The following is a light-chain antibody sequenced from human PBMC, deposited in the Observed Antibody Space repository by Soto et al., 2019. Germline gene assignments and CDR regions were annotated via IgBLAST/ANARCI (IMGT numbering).Light chain of an antibody. Sequence: PGERATLSCRASQSVSSTRLAWYQQKPGQAPRLLIYGASTRAAGIADRFSGSGSGTDFTLTISRLEPEYFAVYFCQQHCDSIHFGQGPRLEI. CDR2: GAS. J-gene: IGKJ5*01. CDR1: QSVSSTR. V-gene: IGKV3-20*01. CDR3: QQHCDSIH.